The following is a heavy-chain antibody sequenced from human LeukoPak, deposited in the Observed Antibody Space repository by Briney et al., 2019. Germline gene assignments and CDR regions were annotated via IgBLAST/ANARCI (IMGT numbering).Heavy chain of an antibody. V-gene: IGHV3-23*01. CDR1: GFTFSSYA. Sequence: GGSLRLSCGASGFTFSSYAMSWVRQSPGRGLEWVAGVSPSGGRTLYADSVEGRFTISRDNSDDIVYLQLSSLRAEDSALYYCAKVRGVYCSSPACYYYDSWGQGTPVTVSS. CDR2: VSPSGGRT. D-gene: IGHD2-2*01. J-gene: IGHJ4*02. CDR3: AKVRGVYCSSPACYYYDS.